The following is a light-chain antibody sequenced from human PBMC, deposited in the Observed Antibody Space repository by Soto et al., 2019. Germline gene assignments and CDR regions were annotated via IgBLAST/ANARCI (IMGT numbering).Light chain of an antibody. CDR1: QRVSNNY. CDR2: GAS. Sequence: IVLTQSPGPLSLSPGERATLSCRASQRVSNNYLAWYQQEPGQDPRLLIYGASNRATGIPDRLSGSGSGTDFTLTMSRLKPEDFAVYYCQQYGSSGTFGQGNKVEIK. V-gene: IGKV3-20*01. J-gene: IGKJ1*01. CDR3: QQYGSSGT.